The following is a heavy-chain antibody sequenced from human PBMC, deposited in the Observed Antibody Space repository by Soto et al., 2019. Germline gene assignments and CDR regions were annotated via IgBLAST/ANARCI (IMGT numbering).Heavy chain of an antibody. V-gene: IGHV1-46*03. Sequence: QVQLVQSGAEVKKPGASVKVSCKAAGYTFTSYYMHWVRQAPGQGLEWLGLINPSGGSTSYAQKFQGRVTMTRDTSTSTVYMELISLRSEDTAVDYCARIDGIAAAGIDGDYDYWGQGTLVTVSS. D-gene: IGHD6-13*01. CDR2: INPSGGST. J-gene: IGHJ4*02. CDR3: ARIDGIAAAGIDGDYDY. CDR1: GYTFTSYY.